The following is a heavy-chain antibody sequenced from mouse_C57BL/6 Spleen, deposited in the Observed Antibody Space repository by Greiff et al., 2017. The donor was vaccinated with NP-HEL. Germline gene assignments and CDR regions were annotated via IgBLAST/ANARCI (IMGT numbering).Heavy chain of an antibody. CDR2: IDPSDSYT. Sequence: QVQLQQPGAELVKPGASVKLSCKASGYTFTSYWMQWVKQRPGQGLEWIGEIDPSDSYTNYNQKFKGKATLTVDTSSSTAYMQLSSLTSEDSAVYYCARDDYYGSSRFAYWGQGTLVTVSA. D-gene: IGHD1-1*01. V-gene: IGHV1-50*01. CDR3: ARDDYYGSSRFAY. J-gene: IGHJ3*01. CDR1: GYTFTSYW.